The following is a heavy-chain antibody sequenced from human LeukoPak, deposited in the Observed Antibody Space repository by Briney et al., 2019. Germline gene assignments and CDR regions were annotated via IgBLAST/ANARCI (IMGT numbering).Heavy chain of an antibody. CDR3: ARIANWAFDY. V-gene: IGHV3-11*06. D-gene: IGHD1-1*01. J-gene: IGHJ4*02. CDR1: GFTFSDYY. CDR2: ISSSSSYT. Sequence: PGGSLRLSCAASGFTFSDYYMSWIRQAPGKGLEWLSYISSSSSYTRYADSVKGRFTISRDNAKNSLYLQTNSLRAEDTAVYYCARIANWAFDYWGQGTLVTVSS.